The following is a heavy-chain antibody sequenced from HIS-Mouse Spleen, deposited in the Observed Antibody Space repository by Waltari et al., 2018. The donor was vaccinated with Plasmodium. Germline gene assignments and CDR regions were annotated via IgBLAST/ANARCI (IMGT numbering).Heavy chain of an antibody. CDR3: ASSWYWYFDL. CDR1: GFTFSSYW. D-gene: IGHD6-13*01. Sequence: EVQLVESGGGLVQPGGSLRLSCAAYGFTFSSYWMSWVRQASGKGWEGVANIKQDGSEKYYVDSVKGRFTISRDNAKNSLYLQMNSLRAEDTAVYYCASSWYWYFDLWGRGTLVTVSS. V-gene: IGHV3-7*01. J-gene: IGHJ2*01. CDR2: IKQDGSEK.